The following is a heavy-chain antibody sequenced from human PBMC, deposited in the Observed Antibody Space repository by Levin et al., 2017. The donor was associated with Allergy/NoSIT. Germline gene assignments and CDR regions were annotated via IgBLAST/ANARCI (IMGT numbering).Heavy chain of an antibody. V-gene: IGHV4-61*01. J-gene: IGHJ4*02. Sequence: ASETLSLTCFVAGASVSSASNYWSWIRQSPGKRLEWIGNINYSGSTNYNPSLKSRVTMSVDTSKNQFSLKMSSVTAADSAVYYCTSAPNPYYFDYWGQGTLVTVSS. CDR2: INYSGST. CDR1: GASVSSASNY. CDR3: TSAPNPYYFDY.